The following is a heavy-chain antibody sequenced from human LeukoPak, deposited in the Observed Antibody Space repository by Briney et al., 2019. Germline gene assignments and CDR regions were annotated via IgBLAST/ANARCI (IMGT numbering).Heavy chain of an antibody. CDR3: ARLHYGGDSRFPMDV. V-gene: IGHV4-39*01. J-gene: IGHJ6*04. CDR1: GGSISSRSYY. D-gene: IGHD2-21*01. CDR2: INYSGRT. Sequence: SETLSLTCTGTGGSISSRSYYWGWIRQSPEKGLEWIGSINYSGRTHYNPSLKSRVIISVDTSKNQFSLKVNTVTAADTAVYYCARLHYGGDSRFPMDVWGSGTTVTVSS.